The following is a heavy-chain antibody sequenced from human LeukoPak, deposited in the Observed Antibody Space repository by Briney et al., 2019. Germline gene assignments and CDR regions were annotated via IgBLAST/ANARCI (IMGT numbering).Heavy chain of an antibody. V-gene: IGHV4-4*09. CDR3: ARRTSDRNYDILTGYYTLDYYMDV. D-gene: IGHD3-9*01. CDR2: IYTSGST. Sequence: SETLSLTCTVSGGSISSYYWSWIRQPPEKGLEWIGYIYTSGSTNYNPSLKSRVTVSVDTSKNQFSLKLSSVTAADTAVYYCARRTSDRNYDILTGYYTLDYYMDVWGKGTTVTVSS. J-gene: IGHJ6*03. CDR1: GGSISSYY.